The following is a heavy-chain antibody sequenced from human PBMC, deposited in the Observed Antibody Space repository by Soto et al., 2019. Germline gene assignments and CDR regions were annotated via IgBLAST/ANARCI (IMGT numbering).Heavy chain of an antibody. CDR2: ISGSGAKT. D-gene: IGHD3-16*01. CDR1: GFIFSNYA. V-gene: IGHV3-23*01. CDR3: TKGPRGDYLWGRNIPIYYFDY. J-gene: IGHJ4*02. Sequence: EVQLLDSGGDLVQPGGSLRLSCAASGFIFSNYAMNWVRQTPGKGLEWVSGISGSGAKTYYADSVKGRFTISRDDSKNTLFLQMNSLRAEDTAVYYCTKGPRGDYLWGRNIPIYYFDYWGQGTLVTVSA.